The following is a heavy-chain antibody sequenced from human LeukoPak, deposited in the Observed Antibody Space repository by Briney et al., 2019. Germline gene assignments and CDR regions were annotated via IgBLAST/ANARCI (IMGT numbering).Heavy chain of an antibody. CDR1: GFTFSSYA. V-gene: IGHV3-66*01. CDR3: ARDKSDDYYDSSGYYDY. CDR2: IYSGGST. J-gene: IGHJ4*02. Sequence: PGGSLRLSCAASGFTFSSYAMSWVRQAPGKGLEWVSVIYSGGSTYYADSVKGRFTISRDNSKNTLYLQMNSLRAEGTAVYYCARDKSDDYYDSSGYYDYWGQGTLVTVSS. D-gene: IGHD3-22*01.